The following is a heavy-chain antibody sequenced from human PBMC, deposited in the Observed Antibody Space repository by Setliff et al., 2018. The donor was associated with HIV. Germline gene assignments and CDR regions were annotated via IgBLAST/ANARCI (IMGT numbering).Heavy chain of an antibody. CDR1: GGSISSGGYY. J-gene: IGHJ5*02. V-gene: IGHV4-39*01. CDR3: ARHSRITMIVVVTTGWFDP. Sequence: SETLSLTCTVSGGSISSGGYYWSWIRQHPGKGLEWIGYIYYSGSTYYNPSLKSRVTISVDTSKNQFSLKLSSVTAADTAVYYCARHSRITMIVVVTTGWFDPWGQGTLVTVS. CDR2: IYYSGST. D-gene: IGHD3-22*01.